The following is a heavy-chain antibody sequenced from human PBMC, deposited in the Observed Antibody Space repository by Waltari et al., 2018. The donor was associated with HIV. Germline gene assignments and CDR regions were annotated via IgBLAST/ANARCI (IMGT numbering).Heavy chain of an antibody. Sequence: EVQLVQSGAEVKKPGESLKISCKGSGYNFTTYWIGWVRQMPGKGLEWMGIIYPFDSDTRYSPSFRGQVTISVDKSISTAYLQWSSLQASDTATYYCARRGYCGSARCPSGYYYSYGMGVWGQGTTVTVSS. CDR3: ARRGYCGSARCPSGYYYSYGMGV. CDR2: IYPFDSDT. CDR1: GYNFTTYW. V-gene: IGHV5-51*01. J-gene: IGHJ6*02. D-gene: IGHD2-2*01.